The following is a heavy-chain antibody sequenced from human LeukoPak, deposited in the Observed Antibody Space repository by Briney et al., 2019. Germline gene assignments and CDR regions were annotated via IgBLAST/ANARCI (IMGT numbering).Heavy chain of an antibody. CDR2: IHRAGRT. Sequence: PSGTLSLTCAVSGVSISSSEWWIWVRQPPGQGLEWIGEIHRAGRTRYNPSLKSRVTISVDTSKNQFSLKLTSVTAADTAVYYCARHLSRAFDIWGQGTMVTVSS. D-gene: IGHD3-3*02. CDR3: ARHLSRAFDI. V-gene: IGHV4-4*02. CDR1: GVSISSSEW. J-gene: IGHJ3*02.